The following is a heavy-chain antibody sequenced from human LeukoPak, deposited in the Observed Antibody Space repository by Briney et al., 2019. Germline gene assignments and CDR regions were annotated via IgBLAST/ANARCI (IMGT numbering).Heavy chain of an antibody. V-gene: IGHV3-33*01. Sequence: GRSLRLSCTASGFTFSNHGLHWVRQAPGKGLEWMALIWYDGSKRYYADSVQGRYTISRDDSKNTLFLQMNSLRAEDTAVYYCARTRWESHAFDIWGQGTMVTVSS. CDR2: IWYDGSKR. CDR3: ARTRWESHAFDI. CDR1: GFTFSNHG. J-gene: IGHJ3*02. D-gene: IGHD1-26*01.